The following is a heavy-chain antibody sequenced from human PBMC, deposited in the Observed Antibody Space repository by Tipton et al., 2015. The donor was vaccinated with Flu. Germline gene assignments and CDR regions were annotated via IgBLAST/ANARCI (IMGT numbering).Heavy chain of an antibody. D-gene: IGHD3-10*02. V-gene: IGHV4-39*01. CDR1: SGSIRSTNYF. J-gene: IGHJ4*02. CDR2: IYPSGTT. CDR3: ARLSYYDVDLKNFYFDY. Sequence: TLSLTCTVSSGSIRSTNYFCAWIRQPPGKRLELIGNIYPSGTTYYNPSLKSRVTISVDTSKSQFSLMLRSVTAADTAVYYCARLSYYDVDLKNFYFDYWGQGALVTVSS.